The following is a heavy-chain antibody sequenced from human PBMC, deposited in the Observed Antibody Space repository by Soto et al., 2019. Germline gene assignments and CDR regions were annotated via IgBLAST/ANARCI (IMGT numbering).Heavy chain of an antibody. CDR3: VRDLDGSGSYYTDY. Sequence: ASVNVSCKASGYTLSIYCINWVRQAPGQGLEWMGWTRPNNGNTKYAQNLQGRVTMTTDTSTSTAYMELRSLRPDDTAVYYCVRDLDGSGSYYTDYWGQGTLATVSS. CDR1: GYTLSIYC. D-gene: IGHD3-10*01. J-gene: IGHJ4*02. CDR2: TRPNNGNT. V-gene: IGHV1-18*01.